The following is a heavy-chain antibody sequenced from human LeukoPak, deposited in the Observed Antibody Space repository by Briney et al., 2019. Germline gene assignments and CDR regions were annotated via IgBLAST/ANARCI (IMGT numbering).Heavy chain of an antibody. CDR1: GGSISSSSYY. V-gene: IGHV4-39*02. CDR2: IHYSGST. D-gene: IGHD6-13*01. J-gene: IGHJ4*02. Sequence: SETLSLTCTVSGGSISSSSYYWGWIRQPPGKGLEWLGNIHYSGSTYYNRSLKSRVTISVDTSKNHFSPKLSSVSAADTAVYYCARTNIAAAYFDYWGQGNLVTVSS. CDR3: ARTNIAAAYFDY.